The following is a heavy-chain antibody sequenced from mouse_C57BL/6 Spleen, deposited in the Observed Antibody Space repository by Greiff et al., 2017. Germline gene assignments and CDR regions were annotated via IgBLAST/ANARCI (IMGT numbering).Heavy chain of an antibody. CDR2: ISTYYGDA. CDR3: ASHGNSFAY. V-gene: IGHV1-67*01. Sequence: VKLQQSGPELVRPGVSVKISCKGSGYTFTDYAMHWVKQSHAKSLEWIGVISTYYGDASYNQKFKGKATMTVDKSSSTSYMELARLSSEDSAYYCCASHGNSFAYWGQGTLVTVSA. J-gene: IGHJ3*01. D-gene: IGHD2-1*01. CDR1: GYTFTDYA.